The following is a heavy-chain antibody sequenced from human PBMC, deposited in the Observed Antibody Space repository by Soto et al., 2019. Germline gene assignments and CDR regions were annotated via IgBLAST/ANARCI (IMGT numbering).Heavy chain of an antibody. V-gene: IGHV1-2*02. D-gene: IGHD2-21*01. CDR3: ARGNRTQLWLTFAH. CDR2: ISPNSGAT. Sequence: GPVKVSCKASGYTFSDYYLHWVRQAPGQGLEWMGWISPNSGATEYAPKFQGRVTMTTDTSISTAFLKLASLRPDDTAIYYCARGNRTQLWLTFAHWGQGTLVTVSS. CDR1: GYTFSDYY. J-gene: IGHJ4*02.